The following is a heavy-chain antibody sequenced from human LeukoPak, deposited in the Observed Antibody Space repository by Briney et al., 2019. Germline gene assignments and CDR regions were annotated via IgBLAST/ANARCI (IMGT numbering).Heavy chain of an antibody. J-gene: IGHJ4*02. Sequence: GASVKVSCKASGYISSNYDINWVRQAPGHGLEWMGWMNPNSGRRVYAQKFRGRVTMTRNSSINTAYMELTSLRSDDRAVYYCARGLRSDYWGQGTLVTVSS. V-gene: IGHV1-8*01. CDR3: ARGLRSDY. CDR2: MNPNSGRR. D-gene: IGHD3-16*02. CDR1: GYISSNYD.